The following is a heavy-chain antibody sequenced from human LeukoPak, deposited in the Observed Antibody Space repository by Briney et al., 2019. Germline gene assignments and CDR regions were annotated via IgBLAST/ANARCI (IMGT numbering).Heavy chain of an antibody. Sequence: SETLSLTCAVSGGPFSGYFWSWIRQSSGKGLEWIGEIHNSGTTNYNPSLNSRVTISEDTSKNQFYLNLSFVTAADTAVYYCARRYYYNLGSFPFDFWGQGTLVTVSS. CDR2: IHNSGTT. CDR1: GGPFSGYF. V-gene: IGHV4-34*01. J-gene: IGHJ4*02. CDR3: ARRYYYNLGSFPFDF. D-gene: IGHD3-10*01.